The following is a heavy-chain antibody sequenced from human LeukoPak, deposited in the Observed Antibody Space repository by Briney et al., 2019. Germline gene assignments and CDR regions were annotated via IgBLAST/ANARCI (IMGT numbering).Heavy chain of an antibody. J-gene: IGHJ4*02. CDR1: GFTFSSCV. CDR3: ARGYCSSASCYPADY. V-gene: IGHV3-23*01. CDR2: ISGSGDTT. D-gene: IGHD2-2*01. Sequence: PGGSLRLSCAASGFTFSSCVMSWVRQAPGKGLEWVSAISGSGDTTYYAESVRGRFTISRDFSKNTLYLQMNSLRVEDTAVYYCARGYCSSASCYPADYWGQGTLVTVSS.